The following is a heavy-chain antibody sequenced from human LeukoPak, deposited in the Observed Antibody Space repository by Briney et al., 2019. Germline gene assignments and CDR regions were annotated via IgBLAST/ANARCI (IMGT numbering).Heavy chain of an antibody. Sequence: PSETLSLTCTVSGGSISSYYWSWIRQPPGKGLEWIGYIYYSGSTNYNPSLTGRVTISVDTSKTQFSLKLTSVTAADTAVYYCATIRSRKWGFDYWGQGTLVTVSS. D-gene: IGHD1-26*01. J-gene: IGHJ4*02. CDR2: IYYSGST. CDR1: GGSISSYY. V-gene: IGHV4-59*12. CDR3: ATIRSRKWGFDY.